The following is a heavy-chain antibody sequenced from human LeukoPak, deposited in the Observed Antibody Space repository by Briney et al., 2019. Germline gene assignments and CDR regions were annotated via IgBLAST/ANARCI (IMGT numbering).Heavy chain of an antibody. V-gene: IGHV4-61*02. CDR2: IYTSGST. Sequence: SQTLSLTCTVSGVSISSVSYYWSWIRQPAGKGLEWIGRIYTSGSTNYNPSLKSRATISVDTSKNHFSLKLSSVTAADTAVYYCAREVVPAAMTYYYYYYMDVWGKGTTVTVSS. CDR1: GVSISSVSYY. J-gene: IGHJ6*03. D-gene: IGHD2-2*01. CDR3: AREVVPAAMTYYYYYYMDV.